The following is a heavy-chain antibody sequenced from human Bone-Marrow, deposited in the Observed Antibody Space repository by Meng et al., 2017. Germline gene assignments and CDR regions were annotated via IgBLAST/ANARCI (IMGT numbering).Heavy chain of an antibody. CDR3: ARGPTTMAHDFDY. J-gene: IGHJ4*02. D-gene: IGHD4-11*01. Sequence: QLQQQPWCGGLLKPSETLSLTSVVSGRSFSDYYWSCIRQPPGKGLEWIGEINHSGSTNYNPSVESRATISVDTSQNNLSLKLSSVTAADSAVYYCARGPTTMAHDFDYWGQGTLVTVSS. CDR1: GRSFSDYY. V-gene: IGHV4-34*01. CDR2: INHSGST.